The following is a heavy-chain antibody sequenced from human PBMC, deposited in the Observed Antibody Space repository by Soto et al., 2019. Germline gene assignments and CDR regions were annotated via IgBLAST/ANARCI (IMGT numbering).Heavy chain of an antibody. Sequence: QVQLVQSGAEVKKPGSSVKVSCKASGGTFSSYTISWVRQAPGQGLEWMGRIIPILGIANYAQKFQGRVTITADKSTSTAYMELSSLRSEDTAVYYCARDEDGGSPYYYYYYGMDVWGQGTTVTVSS. V-gene: IGHV1-69*08. J-gene: IGHJ6*02. CDR3: ARDEDGGSPYYYYYYGMDV. CDR2: IIPILGIA. D-gene: IGHD2-15*01. CDR1: GGTFSSYT.